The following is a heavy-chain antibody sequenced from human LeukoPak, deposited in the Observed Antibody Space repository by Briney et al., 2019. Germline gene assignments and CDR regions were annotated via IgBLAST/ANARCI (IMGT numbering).Heavy chain of an antibody. CDR2: IYYSGST. Sequence: PSETLSLTCTVSGGSISSSSYYWGWIRQPPGKGLEWIGSIYYSGSTYYNPSLKSRVTISVDTSKNQFSLKLSSVTAADTAVYYCARDVVAVTPSGVEYFDYWGQGTLVTVSS. CDR3: ARDVVAVTPSGVEYFDY. CDR1: GGSISSSSYY. D-gene: IGHD2-15*01. V-gene: IGHV4-39*07. J-gene: IGHJ4*02.